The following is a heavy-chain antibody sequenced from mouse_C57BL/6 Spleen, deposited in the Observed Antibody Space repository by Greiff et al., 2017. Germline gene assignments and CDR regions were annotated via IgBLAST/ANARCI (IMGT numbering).Heavy chain of an antibody. CDR1: GYTFTSYW. CDR3: ARDHCEYGGNWFAY. CDR2: IDPSDSYT. D-gene: IGHD5-2*01. J-gene: IGHJ3*01. Sequence: QVQLKQPGAELVMPGASVKLSCKASGYTFTSYWMHWVKQRPGQGLEWIGEIDPSDSYTNYNQKFKGKSTLTVDKSSSTAYMQLSSLTSEDSAVYYCARDHCEYGGNWFAYWGQGTLVTVSA. V-gene: IGHV1-69*01.